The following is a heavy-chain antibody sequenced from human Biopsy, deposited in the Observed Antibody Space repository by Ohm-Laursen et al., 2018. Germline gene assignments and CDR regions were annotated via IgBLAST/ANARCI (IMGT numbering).Heavy chain of an antibody. CDR2: IYYSGST. V-gene: IGHV4-61*01. D-gene: IGHD5-12*01. CDR1: GGSVSSGSYY. CDR3: AGRPWPNAFDI. Sequence: PSQTLSLTCPVSGGSVSSGSYYWSWIRQPPGKGLEWIGYIYYSGSTNYNPSLKSRVTISVDTSRNQFSLKLSSVTAADTAVYYCAGRPWPNAFDIWGQGTMVTVSS. J-gene: IGHJ3*02.